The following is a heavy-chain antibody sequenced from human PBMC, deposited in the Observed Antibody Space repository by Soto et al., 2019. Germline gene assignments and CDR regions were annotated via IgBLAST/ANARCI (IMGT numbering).Heavy chain of an antibody. D-gene: IGHD2-2*02. CDR2: INPNSGGT. CDR1: GYTFTGYY. Sequence: ASVKVSCKASGYTFTGYYMHWVRQAPGQGLEWMGWINPNSGGTNYAQKFQGWVTMTRDTSISTAYMELSRLRSDDTAVYYCARDQGYCSSTSCHMAKRTDAFDIWGQGTTVTVSS. J-gene: IGHJ3*02. V-gene: IGHV1-2*04. CDR3: ARDQGYCSSTSCHMAKRTDAFDI.